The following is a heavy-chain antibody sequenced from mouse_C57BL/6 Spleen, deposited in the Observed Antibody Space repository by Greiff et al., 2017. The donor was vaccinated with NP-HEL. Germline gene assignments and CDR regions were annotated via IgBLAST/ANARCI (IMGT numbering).Heavy chain of an antibody. J-gene: IGHJ4*01. CDR2: IYPGDGDT. Sequence: VQLQQSGPELVKPGASVKISCKASGYAFSSSWMNWVKQRPGKGLEWIGRIYPGDGDTNYNGKFKGKATLTADKSSSTAYMQLSSLTSEDSAVYFCARGSGPIYYAMDYWGQGTSVTVSS. CDR3: ARGSGPIYYAMDY. D-gene: IGHD3-2*02. CDR1: GYAFSSSW. V-gene: IGHV1-82*01.